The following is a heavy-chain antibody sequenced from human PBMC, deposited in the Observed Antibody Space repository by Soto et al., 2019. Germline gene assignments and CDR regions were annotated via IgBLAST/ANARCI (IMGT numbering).Heavy chain of an antibody. J-gene: IGHJ5*01. CDR1: GGSVRAPDW. CDR3: ARVRQGCSASNCYFDP. V-gene: IGHV4-4*02. D-gene: IGHD6-25*01. CDR2: VHISGHS. Sequence: PSETLSLTCTLPGGSVRAPDWWNWVRQSPDKGLEWIAEVHISGHSNYNPSLRSRVSVSIDSSKNQFYLNLNSVTAADTAIYYCARVRQGCSASNCYFDPWGQGTQVTVSS.